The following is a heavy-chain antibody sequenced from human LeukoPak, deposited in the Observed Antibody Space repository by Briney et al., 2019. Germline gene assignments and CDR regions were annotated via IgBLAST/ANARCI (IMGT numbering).Heavy chain of an antibody. J-gene: IGHJ5*02. CDR1: GFTFRDSA. D-gene: IGHD3-3*01. V-gene: IGHV3-30*04. CDR2: ISDDGTKR. CDR3: ARESGFMMVGEINADNWFDP. Sequence: RGSLRLSCSGAGFTFRDSAFHWVRRAPGKGLEWVAVISDDGTKRFYADSVKGRFTISRDNSKDTLYLHMKNLRPEDSAVYYCARESGFMMVGEINADNWFDPWGQGTPVTVSS.